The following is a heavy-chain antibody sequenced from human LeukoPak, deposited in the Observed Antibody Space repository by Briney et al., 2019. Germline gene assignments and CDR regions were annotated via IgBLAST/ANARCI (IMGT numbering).Heavy chain of an antibody. CDR2: VIPVFGTA. J-gene: IGHJ3*02. CDR1: GGTFSSYA. Sequence: SSVKVSCKASGGTFSSYAISWVRQAPGQGLEWMGGVIPVFGTANYAQKFQGRVTITADESTSTAYMELSSLRSEDTAVYYCARDRVVGLGIDNAFDIWGHGTMVTVSS. V-gene: IGHV1-69*01. CDR3: ARDRVVGLGIDNAFDI. D-gene: IGHD2-15*01.